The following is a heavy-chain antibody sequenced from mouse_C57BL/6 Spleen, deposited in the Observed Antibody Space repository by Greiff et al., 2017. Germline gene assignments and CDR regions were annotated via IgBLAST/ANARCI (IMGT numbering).Heavy chain of an antibody. J-gene: IGHJ3*01. V-gene: IGHV1-55*01. CDR1: GYTFTSYW. CDR3: AIYGNPAWFAY. CDR2: IYPGSGST. Sequence: QVQLKESGAELVKPGASVKMSCKASGYTFTSYWITWVKQRPGQGLEWLGDIYPGSGSTNYNDKFKSKATLTVDTSSSTAYMQLSSLTSEDSAVYYCAIYGNPAWFAYWGQGTLVTVSA. D-gene: IGHD2-1*01.